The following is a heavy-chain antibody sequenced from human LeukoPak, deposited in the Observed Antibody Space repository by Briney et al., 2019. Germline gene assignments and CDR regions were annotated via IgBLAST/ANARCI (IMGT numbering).Heavy chain of an antibody. CDR2: INPNSGGT. CDR1: GYTSTGYY. V-gene: IGHV1-2*02. J-gene: IGHJ4*02. CDR3: SREDY. Sequence: GASVKVSCKASGYTSTGYYLHWVRQAPGQGLEWVGWINPNSGGTNYAQKFQGRVTMTRDTSISTVYMELSRLRSDDTAVYYCSREDYWGQGTLVTVSS.